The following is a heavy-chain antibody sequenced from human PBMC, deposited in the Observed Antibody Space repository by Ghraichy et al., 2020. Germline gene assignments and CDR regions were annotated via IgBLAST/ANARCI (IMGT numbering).Heavy chain of an antibody. J-gene: IGHJ4*02. Sequence: ESLNISCTVSGGSISSYYWAWIRQPPGKGLEWIGYVHNSGSTNYNPFLRGRVTISVDKSNNQFSLMLSSVTAADTATYYCARHYGGASYYLDYWGQGTLVTVSS. D-gene: IGHD4-23*01. CDR1: GGSISSYY. CDR2: VHNSGST. V-gene: IGHV4-59*08. CDR3: ARHYGGASYYLDY.